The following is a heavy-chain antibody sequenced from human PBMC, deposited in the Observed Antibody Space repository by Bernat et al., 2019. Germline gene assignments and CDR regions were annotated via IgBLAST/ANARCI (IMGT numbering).Heavy chain of an antibody. Sequence: QVQLQESGPGLVKPSETLSLTCTVSGGSISSYYWSWIRQPPGKGLEWIGYIYYSGSNNYNPSLKSRVTISVDTSNNQFSLKLSSVPAADTAVYYCARVVGRVNSMVRRVIIKHFDYWGQGTLVTVSS. J-gene: IGHJ4*02. CDR3: ARVVGRVNSMVRRVIIKHFDY. CDR2: IYYSGSN. V-gene: IGHV4-59*01. D-gene: IGHD3-10*01. CDR1: GGSISSYY.